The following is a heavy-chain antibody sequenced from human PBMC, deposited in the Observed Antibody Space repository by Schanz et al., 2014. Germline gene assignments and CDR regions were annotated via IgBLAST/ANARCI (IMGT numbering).Heavy chain of an antibody. J-gene: IGHJ4*02. V-gene: IGHV3-48*01. Sequence: EVQLVESGGGLVQPGGSLRLSCAASGFTFSSYSMNWVRQAPGKGLEWVSYISSSSSTRYYADSVKGRFTISRDNAKNSLFLQMNSLRAEDTAVYYCVRDSVFAFDYWGQGTLVTVSS. CDR3: VRDSVFAFDY. CDR1: GFTFSSYS. D-gene: IGHD1-26*01. CDR2: ISSSSSTR.